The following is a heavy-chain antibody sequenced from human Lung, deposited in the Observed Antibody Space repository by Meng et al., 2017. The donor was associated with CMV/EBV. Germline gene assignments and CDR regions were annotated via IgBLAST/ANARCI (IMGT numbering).Heavy chain of an antibody. CDR3: ASESATYLGGRIYYHGMDV. V-gene: IGHV4-34*01. CDR2: INHSGST. Sequence: SXTLSLXCTVYGGSFNAYYYNWFRQAPGKGLEWIGEINHSGSTKYNPSLKSRVTISVDKSKNQFSLRLTSVTAADTAVFYCASESATYLGGRIYYHGMDVWGQGNXV. D-gene: IGHD1-26*01. CDR1: GGSFNAYY. J-gene: IGHJ6*02.